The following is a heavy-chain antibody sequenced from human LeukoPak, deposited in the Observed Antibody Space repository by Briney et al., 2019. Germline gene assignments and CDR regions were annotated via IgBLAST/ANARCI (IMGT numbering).Heavy chain of an antibody. CDR2: ISGSGGST. CDR1: GFTFSSYA. D-gene: IGHD4-11*01. J-gene: IGHJ6*03. V-gene: IGHV3-23*01. CDR3: AKEKNDYSDYSYMDV. Sequence: GGSLRLSCAASGFTFSSYAMSWVRQAPGKGLEWVSAISGSGGSTYHADSVKGRFTVSRDNTKNTLYLQMNSLRAEDTAAYYCAKEKNDYSDYSYMDVWGKGTTVTVSS.